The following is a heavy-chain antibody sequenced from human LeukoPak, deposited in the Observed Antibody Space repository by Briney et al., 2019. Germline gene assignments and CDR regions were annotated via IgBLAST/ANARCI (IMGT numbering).Heavy chain of an antibody. J-gene: IGHJ4*02. CDR2: INPNSGGT. CDR1: GYTFTGYY. V-gene: IGHV1-2*02. D-gene: IGHD5-24*01. CDR3: ARAHPPEMATISY. Sequence: ASVNVSCKASGYTFTGYYMHWVRQAPGQGLEWMGWINPNSGGTNYAQKFQGRVTMTRDTSISTAYMELSRLRSDDTAVYYCARAHPPEMATISYWGQGTLVTVSS.